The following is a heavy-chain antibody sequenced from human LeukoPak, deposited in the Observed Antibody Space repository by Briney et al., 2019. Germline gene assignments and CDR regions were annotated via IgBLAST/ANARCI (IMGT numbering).Heavy chain of an antibody. D-gene: IGHD6-13*01. V-gene: IGHV1-46*01. CDR1: GYTFTSYY. CDR3: ARSQRQSRYSSSWYEDY. Sequence: WASVKVSCKASGYTFTSYYMHWVRQAPGQGLEWMGIINPSGGSTSYAQKFQGRVTMTRDTSTSTVYMELSSLRSEDTAVYYCARSQRQSRYSSSWYEDYWGQGTLVTVSS. CDR2: INPSGGST. J-gene: IGHJ4*02.